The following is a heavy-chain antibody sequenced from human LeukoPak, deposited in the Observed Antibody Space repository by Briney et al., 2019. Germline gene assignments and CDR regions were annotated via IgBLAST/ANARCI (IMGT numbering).Heavy chain of an antibody. V-gene: IGHV1-69*13. CDR1: GGTFSSYA. D-gene: IGHD3-22*01. Sequence: ASVKVSCKASGGTFSSYAISWVRQAPGQGLEWMGGIIPIFGTANYAQKFQGRVTITADESTSTAYMELSSLRSKDTAVYYCAREDSSGYYYGMDVWGQGTTVTVSS. CDR2: IIPIFGTA. J-gene: IGHJ6*02. CDR3: AREDSSGYYYGMDV.